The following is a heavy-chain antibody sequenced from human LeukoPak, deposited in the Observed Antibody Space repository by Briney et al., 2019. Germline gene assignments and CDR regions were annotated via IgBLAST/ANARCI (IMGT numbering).Heavy chain of an antibody. J-gene: IGHJ6*02. CDR2: IIPIFGTA. V-gene: IGHV1-69*13. CDR3: ARDQGRRITIFGVVTPYGMDV. Sequence: ASVKVSCKASGGTFSSYAISWVRQAPGQGLEWMGGIIPIFGTANYAQKFQGRVTITADESTSTAYMELSSLRSEDTAVYYCARDQGRRITIFGVVTPYGMDVWGQGTTVTVSS. D-gene: IGHD3-3*01. CDR1: GGTFSSYA.